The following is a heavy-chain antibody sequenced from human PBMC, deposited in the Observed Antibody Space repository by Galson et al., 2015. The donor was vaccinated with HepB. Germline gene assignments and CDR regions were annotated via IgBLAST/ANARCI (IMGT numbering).Heavy chain of an antibody. CDR3: AKGRLSFLQWLVGDYFDY. CDR1: GFTFSSYG. Sequence: SLRLSCAASGFTFSSYGMHWVRQAPGKGLEWVAVISYDGSNKYYADSVKGRFTISRDNSKNTLYLQMNSLRAEDTAVYYCAKGRLSFLQWLVGDYFDYWGQGTLVTVSS. D-gene: IGHD6-19*01. J-gene: IGHJ4*02. V-gene: IGHV3-30*18. CDR2: ISYDGSNK.